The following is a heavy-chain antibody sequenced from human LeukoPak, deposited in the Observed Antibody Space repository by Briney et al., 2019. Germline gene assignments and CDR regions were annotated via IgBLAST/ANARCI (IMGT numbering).Heavy chain of an antibody. D-gene: IGHD3-22*01. CDR1: GYTFTSYG. Sequence: GASVKVSCKASGYTFTSYGISWVRQAPGQGLEWMGWISAYNGNTNYAQKLQGRVTMTTDTSTSTAYMELRSLRSDDTAVYYCATTDSSGYYMGVGGAFDIWGQGTMVTVSS. V-gene: IGHV1-18*01. J-gene: IGHJ3*02. CDR3: ATTDSSGYYMGVGGAFDI. CDR2: ISAYNGNT.